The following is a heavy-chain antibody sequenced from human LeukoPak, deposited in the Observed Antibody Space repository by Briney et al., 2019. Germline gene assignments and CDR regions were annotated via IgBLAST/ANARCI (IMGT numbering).Heavy chain of an antibody. J-gene: IGHJ4*02. CDR1: GFTFSSYA. CDR3: ARRTCGSDCYSVDF. CDR2: INRGGRT. Sequence: GSLRLSCAASGFTFSSYAMSWVRQPPGKGLEWIGEINRGGRTNYNPSLKSRVTISVDTSKNQFSLKLKSVTAADTAVYYCARRTCGSDCYSVDFWGQGTLVTVSS. V-gene: IGHV4-34*01. D-gene: IGHD2-21*02.